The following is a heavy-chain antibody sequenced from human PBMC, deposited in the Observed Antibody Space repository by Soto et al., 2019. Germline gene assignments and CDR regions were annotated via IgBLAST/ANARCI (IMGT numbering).Heavy chain of an antibody. D-gene: IGHD6-19*01. CDR2: ISDYNGNT. Sequence: SAKVCSEASGYAYTRYGMRSVHQETGQGLEWMGWISDYNGNTNYAQKLQRRVTITTDTSTSTAYMEMRSLRSAGKAVYYCARERLYSSGRHYFDYWGQGTLVTVSS. V-gene: IGHV1-18*04. CDR1: GYAYTRYG. CDR3: ARERLYSSGRHYFDY. J-gene: IGHJ4*02.